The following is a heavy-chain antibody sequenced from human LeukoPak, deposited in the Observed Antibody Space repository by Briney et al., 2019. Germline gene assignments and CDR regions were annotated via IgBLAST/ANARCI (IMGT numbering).Heavy chain of an antibody. V-gene: IGHV5-51*01. D-gene: IGHD3-10*01. CDR2: IYPGDSDT. Sequence: GESLRISCQGSGYTFTNYWIGWVRQMPGKGLEWMGIIYPGDSDTTYSPSFQGQITISADKSISTAYLQWSSLKASDTAMYYCARRIIRGVITSPFDYWGQGALVTVSS. J-gene: IGHJ4*02. CDR3: ARRIIRGVITSPFDY. CDR1: GYTFTNYW.